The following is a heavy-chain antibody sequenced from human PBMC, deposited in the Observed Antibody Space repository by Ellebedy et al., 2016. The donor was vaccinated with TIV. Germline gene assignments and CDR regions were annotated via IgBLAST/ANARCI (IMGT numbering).Heavy chain of an antibody. CDR3: ARVDVSMFRGVLGYFDL. D-gene: IGHD3-10*01. CDR1: GGSVTTSTYF. Sequence: MPSETLSLTCTVSGGSVTTSTYFWAWIRQHPGKGLEWIGSVYYSGLTKDNPSLKSRVRMSVDTSKNQFYLKLASVTAADTAVYFCARVDVSMFRGVLGYFDLWGRGALVSVSS. V-gene: IGHV4-39*07. CDR2: VYYSGLT. J-gene: IGHJ2*01.